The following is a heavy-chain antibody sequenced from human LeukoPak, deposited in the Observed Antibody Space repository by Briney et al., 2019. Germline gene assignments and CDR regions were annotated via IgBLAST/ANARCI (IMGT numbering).Heavy chain of an antibody. CDR2: VSYDGSTR. D-gene: IGHD3-10*01. J-gene: IGHJ3*02. Sequence: GGSLRLSCAASGFTFSSYGMHWVRQAPGKGLEWAASVSYDGSTRFYADSVKGRFAISRDNSKNTLYLQMNSLRAEDTAVYYCAKDRGGITMVRGVLDIWGQGTMVTVSS. CDR1: GFTFSSYG. V-gene: IGHV3-30*18. CDR3: AKDRGGITMVRGVLDI.